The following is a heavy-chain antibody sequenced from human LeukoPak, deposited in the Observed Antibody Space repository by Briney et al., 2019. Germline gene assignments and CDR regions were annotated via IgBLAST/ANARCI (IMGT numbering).Heavy chain of an antibody. D-gene: IGHD3-22*01. Sequence: SQTLSLTCTVSGGSISSGGYYWSWIRQHPGKGLEWIGYIYYSGSTYYNPSLKSRVTISVDTSKNQFSLKLSSVTAADTAVYYCARERAYDSSGYYLDYFDYWGQGTLVTVSS. CDR2: IYYSGST. V-gene: IGHV4-31*03. J-gene: IGHJ4*02. CDR3: ARERAYDSSGYYLDYFDY. CDR1: GGSISSGGYY.